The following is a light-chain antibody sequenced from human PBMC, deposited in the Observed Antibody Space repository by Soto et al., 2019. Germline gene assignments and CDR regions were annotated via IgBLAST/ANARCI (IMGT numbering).Light chain of an antibody. V-gene: IGKV1-12*01. Sequence: DIQMTQSPSFVSASVGDRVTITCRASQGISSWLAWYQHKPGRAPKLLIQAASSLESGVPSRFSGSGSGTDFTLTISSLQTEDFATYYCQQTTSFPLTFGGGTKVEIK. CDR1: QGISSW. CDR3: QQTTSFPLT. CDR2: AAS. J-gene: IGKJ4*01.